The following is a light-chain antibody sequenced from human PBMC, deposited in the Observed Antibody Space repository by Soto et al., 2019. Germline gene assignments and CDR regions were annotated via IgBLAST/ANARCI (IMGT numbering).Light chain of an antibody. J-gene: IGLJ2*01. CDR1: SSNIGAGYD. CDR2: GNS. V-gene: IGLV1-40*01. Sequence: QSVLTQPLSVSGAPGQRVTISCTGSSSNIGAGYDVHWYQQLPGTAPKLLIYGNSNRPSGVPDRFSGSKSGTSASLAITGLQAEDEADYYCQSYDSSLSGSRVFGGGPKLTVL. CDR3: QSYDSSLSGSRV.